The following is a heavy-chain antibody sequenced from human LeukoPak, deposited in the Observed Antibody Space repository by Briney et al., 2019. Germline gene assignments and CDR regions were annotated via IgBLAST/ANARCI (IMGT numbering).Heavy chain of an antibody. J-gene: IGHJ4*02. CDR2: IYYSGST. V-gene: IGHV4-59*01. Sequence: SETLSLTCTVSGGSISSYYWSWIRQPPGKGLEWIGYIYYSGSTNYNPSLKSRVAISVDTSKNQFSLKLSSVTAADTAVYYCARGSSWYWNYWGQGTLVTVSS. CDR3: ARGSSWYWNY. CDR1: GGSISSYY. D-gene: IGHD6-13*01.